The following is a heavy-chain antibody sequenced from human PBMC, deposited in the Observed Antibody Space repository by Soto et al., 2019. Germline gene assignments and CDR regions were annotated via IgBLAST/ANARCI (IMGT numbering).Heavy chain of an antibody. CDR1: GFTFSSYA. Sequence: GGSLRLSCAASGFTFSSYAMHWVRQAPGKGLEWVAVISYDGSNKYYADSVKGRFTISRDNSKNTLYLQMNSLRAEDTAVYYCAKAMVRGPGDYWGQGTLVTVSS. V-gene: IGHV3-30-3*01. D-gene: IGHD3-10*01. CDR3: AKAMVRGPGDY. J-gene: IGHJ4*02. CDR2: ISYDGSNK.